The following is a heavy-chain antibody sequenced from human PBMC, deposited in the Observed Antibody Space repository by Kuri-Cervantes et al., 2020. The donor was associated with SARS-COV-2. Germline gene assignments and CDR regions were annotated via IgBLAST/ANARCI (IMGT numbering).Heavy chain of an antibody. Sequence: GSLRLSCTVSGGSISSYYWSWIRQPPGQGLEWIGSIYHSGSTYYNPSLKSRVTISVDTYKNQFSLKLSSVTAADTAVYYCARRESSRAFDYWGQGTLVTVSS. D-gene: IGHD6-6*01. CDR3: ARRESSRAFDY. CDR2: IYHSGST. J-gene: IGHJ4*02. V-gene: IGHV4-59*08. CDR1: GGSISSYY.